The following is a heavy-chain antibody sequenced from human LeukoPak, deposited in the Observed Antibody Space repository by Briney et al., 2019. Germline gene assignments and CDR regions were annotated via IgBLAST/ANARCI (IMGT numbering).Heavy chain of an antibody. Sequence: GGSLRLSCAASGFTFSGYWMSWVRQAPGKGLEWVANIKPDGSEKYYVDSVKSRFTIPRDSAKNSLFLQMNSLKAEDTAAYYCARRGSRRFDIWGQGTMVTVSS. CDR1: GFTFSGYW. CDR3: ARRGSRRFDI. CDR2: IKPDGSEK. J-gene: IGHJ3*02. V-gene: IGHV3-7*01.